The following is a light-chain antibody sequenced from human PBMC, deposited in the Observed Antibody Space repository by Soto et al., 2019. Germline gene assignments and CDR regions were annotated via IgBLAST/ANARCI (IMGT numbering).Light chain of an antibody. Sequence: QSVLTQPASVSGSPGQSITISCTGTSSDVGGYNYVSWYQQYPGKAPKLMIYDVSNRPSGVSNRFSGSKSGNTASLTISGLQDEDEADYYCTSYTTSSTLVFGTGTKLTVL. CDR3: TSYTTSSTLV. CDR2: DVS. J-gene: IGLJ1*01. V-gene: IGLV2-14*01. CDR1: SSDVGGYNY.